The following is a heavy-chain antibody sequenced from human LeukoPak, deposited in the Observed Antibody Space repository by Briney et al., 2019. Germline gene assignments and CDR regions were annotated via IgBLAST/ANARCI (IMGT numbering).Heavy chain of an antibody. V-gene: IGHV1-18*01. J-gene: IGHJ5*02. D-gene: IGHD4-23*01. CDR3: ARVGLDYGGNGNWFDP. CDR1: GYTFIGYS. CDR2: ITPYNGNT. Sequence: ASVKVSCKASGYTFIGYSISWVRQAPGHGLEWMGWITPYNGNTNYVQNFQGRVTMTTDTTTSTAYVELRSLRSEDTAVYYCARVGLDYGGNGNWFDPWGQGTLVTVSS.